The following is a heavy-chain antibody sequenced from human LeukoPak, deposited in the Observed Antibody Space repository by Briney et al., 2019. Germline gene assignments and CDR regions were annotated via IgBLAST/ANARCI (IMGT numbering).Heavy chain of an antibody. CDR1: GFIFSNYP. V-gene: IGHV3-43*02. CDR2: ISGDGGST. Sequence: GGSLRLSCAASGFIFSNYPMHWVRQAPGKGLEWVSLISGDGGSTFYADSVRGRFTISRDNTRKSLSLQMSSLRSEDTALYYCARESETSGWYDYWGQGTLVTVSS. CDR3: ARESETSGWYDY. D-gene: IGHD6-19*01. J-gene: IGHJ4*02.